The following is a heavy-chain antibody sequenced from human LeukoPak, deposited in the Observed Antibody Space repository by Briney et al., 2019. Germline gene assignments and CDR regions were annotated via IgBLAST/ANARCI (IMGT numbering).Heavy chain of an antibody. V-gene: IGHV3-7*04. D-gene: IGHD2-21*02. CDR2: IKQDGSEI. CDR1: GFTFSSHW. CDR3: ARGMTSIGY. J-gene: IGHJ4*02. Sequence: PGGSLRLSCAASGFTFSSHWMSWVRQAPGKGLEWVASIKQDGSEIYYVDSVKGRFTISRDNAKNSLYLQMNSLIAEDTAVYYCARGMTSIGYWGQGTLVTVSS.